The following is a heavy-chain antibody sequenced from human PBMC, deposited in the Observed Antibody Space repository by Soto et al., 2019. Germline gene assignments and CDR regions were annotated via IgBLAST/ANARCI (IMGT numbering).Heavy chain of an antibody. Sequence: ASVKVSCKGSGGTFSSYTISWVRQAPGQGLEWMGRIIPILGIANYAQKFQGRVTITADKSTSTAYMELSSLRSEDTAVYYCASLMSSGYYYGMDVWGQGTTVTVSS. CDR2: IIPILGIA. V-gene: IGHV1-69*02. J-gene: IGHJ6*02. CDR1: GGTFSSYT. CDR3: ASLMSSGYYYGMDV. D-gene: IGHD3-10*01.